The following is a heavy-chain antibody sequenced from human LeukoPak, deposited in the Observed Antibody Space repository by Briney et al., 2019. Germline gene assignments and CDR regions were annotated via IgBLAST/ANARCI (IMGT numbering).Heavy chain of an antibody. D-gene: IGHD5-18*01. V-gene: IGHV1-69*06. J-gene: IGHJ4*02. CDR1: GGSFSSHT. Sequence: GASVKVSCKASGGSFSSHTISWVRQAPGQGLEWTGRIIPIFETTSHAQRFQDRVTITADKSSGTAYMELDSLTSEDTAIYYCAAGERYSSAYWGQGTLVTVSS. CDR2: IIPIFETT. CDR3: AAGERYSSAY.